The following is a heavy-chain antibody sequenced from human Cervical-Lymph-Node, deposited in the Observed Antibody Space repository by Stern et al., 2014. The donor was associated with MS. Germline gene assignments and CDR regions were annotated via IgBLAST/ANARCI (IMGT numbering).Heavy chain of an antibody. CDR3: ARLRVGNITRDY. CDR1: GYTFTHYG. D-gene: IGHD1-26*01. Sequence: VQLVESGSELKKPGASVKVSCKASGYTFTHYGINWVRQAPGPGLAWMGWINTNTGIPTYAQAFTGRFVFSFDASVSTAYLHISGLKADDTAIYYCARLRVGNITRDYWGPGTLVTVSS. V-gene: IGHV7-4-1*02. J-gene: IGHJ4*02. CDR2: INTNTGIP.